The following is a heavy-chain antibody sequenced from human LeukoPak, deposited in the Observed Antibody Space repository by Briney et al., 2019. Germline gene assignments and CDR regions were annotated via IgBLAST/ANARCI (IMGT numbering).Heavy chain of an antibody. J-gene: IGHJ6*03. CDR3: ARDLGYSSSWYVGAGYYYYMDV. D-gene: IGHD6-13*01. CDR2: IYTSGST. Sequence: SETLSLTCTVSGGSIRGGIYYWSWIRQPAGKGLEWIGRIYTSGSTNYIPSLKSRVTISVDTSKNQFSLNLTSVTAADTAVYYCARDLGYSSSWYVGAGYYYYMDVWGKGTTVTISS. V-gene: IGHV4-61*02. CDR1: GGSIRGGIYY.